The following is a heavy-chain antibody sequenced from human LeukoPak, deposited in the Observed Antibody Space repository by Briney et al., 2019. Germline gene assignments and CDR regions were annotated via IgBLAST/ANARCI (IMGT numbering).Heavy chain of an antibody. D-gene: IGHD3-22*01. CDR3: SSALTYYYDSSGYFGGY. CDR2: SIPILGIA. J-gene: IGHJ4*02. V-gene: IGHV1-69*02. Sequence: SVKVSCKASGGTFSSYTISWLRQPPGQGVEGMGSSIPILGIANYAQKFQGRVTITADKSTSTAYMELSSLRSEDTAVYYCSSALTYYYDSSGYFGGYWGQGTLVTVSS. CDR1: GGTFSSYT.